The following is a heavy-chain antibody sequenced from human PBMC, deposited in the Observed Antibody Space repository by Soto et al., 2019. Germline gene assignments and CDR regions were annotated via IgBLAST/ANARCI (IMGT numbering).Heavy chain of an antibody. J-gene: IGHJ4*02. CDR3: ARDIVVEMATICDY. CDR1: GFTFSSYS. Sequence: EVQLVESGGGLVKPGGSLRLSCAASGFTFSSYSMNWVRQAPGKGLEWVSSISSSSSYIYYADSVKGRFTISRDNAKNSLYLQMNSLRAADTAVYYYARDIVVEMATICDYCGQGTLVTVSS. D-gene: IGHD5-12*01. CDR2: ISSSSSYI. V-gene: IGHV3-21*01.